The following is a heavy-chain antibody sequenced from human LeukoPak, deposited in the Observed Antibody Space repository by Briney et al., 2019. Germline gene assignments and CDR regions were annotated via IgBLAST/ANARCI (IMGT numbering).Heavy chain of an antibody. V-gene: IGHV1-18*01. Sequence: ASVKVSCKASGGTFSSYAISWVRQAPGQGLEWMGWISAYNGNTNYAQKLQGRVTMTTDTSTSTAYMELRSLRSDDTAVYYCARARAGYGFEVDYWGQGTLVTVSS. D-gene: IGHD3-10*01. J-gene: IGHJ4*02. CDR2: ISAYNGNT. CDR1: GGTFSSYA. CDR3: ARARAGYGFEVDY.